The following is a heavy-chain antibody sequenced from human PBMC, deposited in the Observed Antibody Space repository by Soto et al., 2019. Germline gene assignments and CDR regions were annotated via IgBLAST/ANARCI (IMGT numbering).Heavy chain of an antibody. Sequence: PSETLSLTCTASGGCVSSGGYYWSWIRQPPGKGLEWIGYIYYSGSTNYNPSLKSRVTISVDTSKNQFSLKLSSVTAADTAVYYCAKAYSSYVFDCFEPLSQGTLVTVSS. J-gene: IGHJ5*02. V-gene: IGHV4-61*08. D-gene: IGHD6-6*01. CDR3: AKAYSSYVFDCFEP. CDR1: GGCVSSGGYY. CDR2: IYYSGST.